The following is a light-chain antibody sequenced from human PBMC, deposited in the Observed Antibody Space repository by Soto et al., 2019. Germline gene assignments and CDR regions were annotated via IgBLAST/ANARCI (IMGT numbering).Light chain of an antibody. Sequence: EIVLTQSPGTLSLSPGERVTLSCRASQSVSGTYLAWYQQKPGQAPRLLIFGASSRATGIPDRFSGRGSGTDFTLTINRLEPEDFAVYYCQHYDSPQWTFGPGTRVEIK. CDR1: QSVSGTY. V-gene: IGKV3-20*01. J-gene: IGKJ1*01. CDR3: QHYDSPQWT. CDR2: GAS.